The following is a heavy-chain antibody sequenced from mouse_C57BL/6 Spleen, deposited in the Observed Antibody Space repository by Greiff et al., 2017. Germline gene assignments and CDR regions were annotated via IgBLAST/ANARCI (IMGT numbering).Heavy chain of an antibody. Sequence: EVKLMESGGGLVKPGGSLKLSCAASGFTFSDYGMHWVRQTPDKRLEWVATISSGGSYTYYPDSVKGRFTISRDNAKNTLYLQMSSLKSEDTAMYYCARHGYAMDYWGQGTSVTVSS. CDR2: ISSGGSYT. CDR1: GFTFSDYG. D-gene: IGHD2-2*01. J-gene: IGHJ4*01. CDR3: ARHGYAMDY. V-gene: IGHV5-6*03.